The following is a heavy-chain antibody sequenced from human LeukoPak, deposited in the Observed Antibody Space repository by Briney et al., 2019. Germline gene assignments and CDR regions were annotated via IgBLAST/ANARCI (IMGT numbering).Heavy chain of an antibody. Sequence: GGSLRLSCAASGFTFSSYNMNWVRQAPGKGLEWVSYITRSSSTIYYADSVKGRFTISRDNAKNSLYLQMNSLRDEDTAVYYCAREYRSSSGSVSDYWGQGTLVTVSS. CDR3: AREYRSSSGSVSDY. CDR1: GFTFSSYN. J-gene: IGHJ4*02. D-gene: IGHD6-6*01. V-gene: IGHV3-48*02. CDR2: ITRSSSTI.